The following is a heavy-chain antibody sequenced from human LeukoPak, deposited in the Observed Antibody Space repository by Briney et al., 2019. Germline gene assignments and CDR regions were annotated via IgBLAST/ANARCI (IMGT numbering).Heavy chain of an antibody. CDR1: GFIFSTYS. V-gene: IGHV3-21*01. CDR3: AREGVRGVDY. D-gene: IGHD3-10*01. CDR2: ISSGSSDT. J-gene: IGHJ4*02. Sequence: PGGSLRLSCAASGFIFSTYSMHWVRQAPGKGLEWVSKISSGSSDTYYADSVKGRFTISRDNAKNSLFLQMSSLRGDDTAVYYCAREGVRGVDYWGLGTPVTVSS.